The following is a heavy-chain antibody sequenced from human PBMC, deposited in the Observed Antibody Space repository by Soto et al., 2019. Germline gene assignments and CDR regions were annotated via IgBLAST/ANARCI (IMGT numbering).Heavy chain of an antibody. J-gene: IGHJ5*02. V-gene: IGHV1-8*01. Sequence: ASVKVSCKASGYTFTSYDINWVRQATGQGLEWMGWMNPNSGNTGYAQKFQGRVTMTRNTSISTAYMELSSLRSEDTAVYYCARGVGYPHVDTAMVIPFDPWGQGTLVTVSS. CDR1: GYTFTSYD. CDR3: ARGVGYPHVDTAMVIPFDP. CDR2: MNPNSGNT. D-gene: IGHD5-18*01.